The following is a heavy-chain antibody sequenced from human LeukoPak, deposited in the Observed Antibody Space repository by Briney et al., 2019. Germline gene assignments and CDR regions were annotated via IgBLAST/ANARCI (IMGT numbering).Heavy chain of an antibody. CDR3: ARPTRDGYNYSSYYFDY. V-gene: IGHV1-69*05. J-gene: IGHJ4*02. Sequence: RASVKVSCKASGGTFSSYAISWVRQAPGQGLEWMGGIIPICGTPNYAQQFKGSVTITTDESTSTAYMELSSLRSADTAMYYCARPTRDGYNYSSYYFDYWGQGTLVTVSS. D-gene: IGHD5-24*01. CDR1: GGTFSSYA. CDR2: IIPICGTP.